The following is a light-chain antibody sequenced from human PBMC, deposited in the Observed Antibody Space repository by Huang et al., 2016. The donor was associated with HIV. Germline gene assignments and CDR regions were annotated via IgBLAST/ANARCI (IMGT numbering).Light chain of an antibody. J-gene: IGKJ4*01. CDR2: DAS. CDR3: QQCDSPPLT. CDR1: QDITNY. Sequence: DIQMTQSPSSLSASVGDRVTITCPASQDITNYLNWYEHKPGKAPKLLIYDASNLERGVPSRFSASGSGTLFTFTISNFQPEDVATYFCQQCDSPPLTFGGGTKVEI. V-gene: IGKV1-33*01.